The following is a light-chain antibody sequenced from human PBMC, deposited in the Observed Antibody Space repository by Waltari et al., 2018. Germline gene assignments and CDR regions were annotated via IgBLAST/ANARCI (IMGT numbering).Light chain of an antibody. CDR1: QSIADY. CDR2: DVS. CDR3: QQRSNWPRFS. Sequence: EIVLTQAPATLSLSPGERATLPCRTSQSIADYLAWYQQKPGQSPRLLIYDVSNRVTGIPVWFSGSGSGTDFTLTITSLEPEDFAVYYCQQRSNWPRFSFGQGTKLEIK. J-gene: IGKJ2*01. V-gene: IGKV3-11*01.